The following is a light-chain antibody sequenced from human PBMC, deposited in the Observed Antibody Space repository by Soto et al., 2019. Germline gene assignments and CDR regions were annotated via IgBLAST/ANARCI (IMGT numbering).Light chain of an antibody. CDR3: QQYGSSGT. V-gene: IGKV3-20*01. CDR2: DAS. CDR1: QSVSSSY. J-gene: IGKJ1*01. Sequence: EIVLTESPGTLSLSRWEIATLSCRASQSVSSSYLAWYQQKPGQAPRLLIYDASNRATGIPARFSGSGSGTDFTLTISRLEPEDFALYYCQQYGSSGTFGQATKVDIK.